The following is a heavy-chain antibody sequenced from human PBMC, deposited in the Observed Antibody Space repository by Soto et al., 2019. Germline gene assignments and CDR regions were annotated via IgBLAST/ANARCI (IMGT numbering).Heavy chain of an antibody. V-gene: IGHV2-5*01. CDR2: IYWNDDK. J-gene: IGHJ4*02. CDR3: AHREKYYFDS. Sequence: SGPTLMNPTQPLTLTCTFSGFSLSTSGMRVGWIRQPPGRALEWLAIIYWNDDKRYSPSLKSRLTITKDASKNHVVLTMTNMDPVDTATYFCAHREKYYFDSWGQGTLVTVSS. CDR1: GFSLSTSGMR.